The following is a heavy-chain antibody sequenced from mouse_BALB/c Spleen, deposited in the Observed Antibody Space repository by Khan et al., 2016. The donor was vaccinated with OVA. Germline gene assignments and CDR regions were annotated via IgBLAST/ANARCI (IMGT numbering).Heavy chain of an antibody. Sequence: QVQLKESGPGPVAPSQSLSITCTVSGFSLTGYDVNWVRQPPGKGLEWLGMIWGDGSTDYNSALKSRLSISKDNSKSQVFLKMNSLQTDDTARYYCARAYYANYREAMDYWGQGTSVTVSS. CDR1: GFSLTGYD. CDR2: IWGDGST. D-gene: IGHD2-10*01. CDR3: ARAYYANYREAMDY. J-gene: IGHJ4*01. V-gene: IGHV2-6-7*01.